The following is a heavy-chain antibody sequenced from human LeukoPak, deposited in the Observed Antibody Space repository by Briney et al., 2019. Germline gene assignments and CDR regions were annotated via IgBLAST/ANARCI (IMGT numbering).Heavy chain of an antibody. Sequence: SESGPTLVNPTQTLTLTCTFSGFSLSTSGVCVSWIRQPPGKALEWLARIDWDDDKYYSTSLKTRLTISKDTSKNQVVLTMTNMDPVDTATYYCARRDYYASGSYYWGQGTLVTVSS. V-gene: IGHV2-70*11. J-gene: IGHJ4*02. CDR1: GFSLSTSGVC. D-gene: IGHD3-10*01. CDR3: ARRDYYASGSYY. CDR2: IDWDDDK.